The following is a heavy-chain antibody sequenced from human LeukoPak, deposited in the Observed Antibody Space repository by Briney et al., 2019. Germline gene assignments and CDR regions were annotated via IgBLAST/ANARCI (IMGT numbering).Heavy chain of an antibody. CDR3: ERDVSPETIFGVVPPRGCFDP. CDR1: GFTISGYN. Sequence: GGSLRLSCAASGFTISGYNMNWVRQAPGKGLEWVSSISSSSNFLYYADSVKGRFTISRDNAKNSLYLQMNNLRAEDTAFYYCERDVSPETIFGVVPPRGCFDPWGQGTLVSVSS. J-gene: IGHJ5*02. V-gene: IGHV3-21*01. D-gene: IGHD3-3*01. CDR2: ISSSSNFL.